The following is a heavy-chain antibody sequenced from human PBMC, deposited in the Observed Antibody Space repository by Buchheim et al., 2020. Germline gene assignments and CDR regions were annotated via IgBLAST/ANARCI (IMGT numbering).Heavy chain of an antibody. J-gene: IGHJ4*02. CDR3: AGLGTQVDY. CDR1: GGSISGYY. V-gene: IGHV4-59*01. CDR2: IYYRGNT. D-gene: IGHD1-1*01. Sequence: QVQVQESGPGLLKPSETLSLTCTVYGGSISGYYWSWIRQPPGKGLEWIGEIYYRGNTNYNPSLKSRVTISVDTSKNQFSLTLSSVTAVDTGVYYCAGLGTQVDYWGKGTL.